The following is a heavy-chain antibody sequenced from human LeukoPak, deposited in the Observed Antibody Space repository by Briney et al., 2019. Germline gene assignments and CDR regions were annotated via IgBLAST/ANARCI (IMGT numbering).Heavy chain of an antibody. CDR2: ISYDGSNK. CDR1: GFTFSSYG. V-gene: IGHV3-30*03. CDR3: ARGPDSGSYWGWYYYGMDV. D-gene: IGHD1-26*01. Sequence: PGGSLRLSCAASGFTFSSYGMHWVRQAPGKGLEWVAVISYDGSNKYYADSVKGRFTISRDNSKNTLYLQMNSLRAEDTAVYYCARGPDSGSYWGWYYYGMDVWGQGTTVTVSS. J-gene: IGHJ6*01.